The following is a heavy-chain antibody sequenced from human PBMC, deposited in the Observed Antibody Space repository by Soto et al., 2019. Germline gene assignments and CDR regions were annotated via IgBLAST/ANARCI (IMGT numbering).Heavy chain of an antibody. V-gene: IGHV4-4*07. Sequence: QVQLQESGPGLVKPSETLSLTCTVSGGSISSYYWSWIRQPAGEGLEWIGRIYTSGSTNYNPSLKSRVTMSVDTSKNQFSLKLSSVTAADTAVYCCAREALSILDVDTALADWFGPWGQGALVTVSS. D-gene: IGHD5-18*01. CDR1: GGSISSYY. CDR2: IYTSGST. CDR3: AREALSILDVDTALADWFGP. J-gene: IGHJ5*02.